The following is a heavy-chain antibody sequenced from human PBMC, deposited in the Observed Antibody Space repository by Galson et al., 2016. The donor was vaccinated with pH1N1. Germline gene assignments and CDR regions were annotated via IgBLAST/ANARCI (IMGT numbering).Heavy chain of an antibody. V-gene: IGHV5-51*01. J-gene: IGHJ3*02. Sequence: QSGAEVKKPGESLKISCKGSGYRFSSSWIGWVRQMPGKGLEWMGIIYLGGSHIRYSPSFQGQVTISADKSINIVSLQWSSLKASDTAMYYCARQNDYGDYRGDAFDIWGQGTMVTVSS. D-gene: IGHD4-17*01. CDR2: IYLGGSHI. CDR3: ARQNDYGDYRGDAFDI. CDR1: GYRFSSSW.